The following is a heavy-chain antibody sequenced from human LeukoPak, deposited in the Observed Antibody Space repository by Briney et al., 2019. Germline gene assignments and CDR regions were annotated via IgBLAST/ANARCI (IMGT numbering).Heavy chain of an antibody. CDR3: AKDADYDILTGYNWFDP. D-gene: IGHD3-9*01. V-gene: IGHV3-9*01. CDR1: GFTFDDYA. Sequence: AGGSLRLSCAAPGFTFDDYAMHWVRQAPGKGLEWVSGISWNSGSIGYADSVKGRFTISRDNAKNSLYLQMNSLRAEDTALYYCAKDADYDILTGYNWFDPWGQGTLVTVSS. J-gene: IGHJ5*02. CDR2: ISWNSGSI.